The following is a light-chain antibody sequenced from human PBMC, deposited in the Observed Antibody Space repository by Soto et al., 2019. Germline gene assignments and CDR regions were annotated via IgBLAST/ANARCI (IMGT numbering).Light chain of an antibody. CDR2: EVS. Sequence: QSALTQPASVSGSPGQSITISCTGTSNDVGGYNYVSWYQQHPGKAPKLMIYEVSNRPSGVSNRFSGSKSGNTASLTISGLQAEDDADYYCSSHTNGSYVFGTGTKVTVL. CDR3: SSHTNGSYV. CDR1: SNDVGGYNY. V-gene: IGLV2-14*01. J-gene: IGLJ1*01.